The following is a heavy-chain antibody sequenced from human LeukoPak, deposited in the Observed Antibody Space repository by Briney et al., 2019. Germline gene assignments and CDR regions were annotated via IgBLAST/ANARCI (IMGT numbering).Heavy chain of an antibody. J-gene: IGHJ4*02. CDR3: SKDRETGTLGYFDY. V-gene: IGHV3-53*01. Sequence: PGGSLRLSCAASGFTVSSNYMSWVRQAPGKGLEWVPVIYSGGSTYYADSVKGRFTISRDTSKNTLYLQMNNLRAEDTAVYYCSKDRETGTLGYFDYWGQGTLVTVSS. D-gene: IGHD1-1*01. CDR2: IYSGGST. CDR1: GFTVSSNY.